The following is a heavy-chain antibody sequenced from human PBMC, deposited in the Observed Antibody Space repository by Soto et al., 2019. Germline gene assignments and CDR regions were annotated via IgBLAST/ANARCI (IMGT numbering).Heavy chain of an antibody. CDR3: VKYWGNPSDAFYI. CDR1: GFTLSTYA. D-gene: IGHD7-27*01. Sequence: PGGSLRLSCVASGFTLSTYAMSWVRQAPGKGLEWVSGITGSGGSTYYADSVKGRFTISRDNSKSTVSLHMNSLRAEDTAVYYCVKYWGNPSDAFYIWGQGTMDTVSS. CDR2: ITGSGGST. J-gene: IGHJ3*02. V-gene: IGHV3-23*01.